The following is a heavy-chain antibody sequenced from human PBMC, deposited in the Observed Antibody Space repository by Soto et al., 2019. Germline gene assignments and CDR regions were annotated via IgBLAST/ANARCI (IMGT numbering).Heavy chain of an antibody. V-gene: IGHV4-31*03. CDR1: GGSISSGGYY. Sequence: QVQLQESGPGLVKPSQTLSLTCTVSGGSISSGGYYWSWIRQHPGKGLEWIGYIYYSGSTYYNPSIKSRVTISVDTSKNQFSLKLSSVTAADTSVYYCARSGYSYGPNALLYWGQGTLVTVSS. J-gene: IGHJ4*02. CDR2: IYYSGST. CDR3: ARSGYSYGPNALLY. D-gene: IGHD5-18*01.